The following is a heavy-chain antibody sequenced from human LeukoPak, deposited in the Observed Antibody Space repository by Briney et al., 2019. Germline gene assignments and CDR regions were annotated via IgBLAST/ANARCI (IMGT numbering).Heavy chain of an antibody. CDR3: AREYSGYDSHFDY. D-gene: IGHD5-12*01. CDR2: IYPGDSDT. J-gene: IGHJ4*02. CDR1: GYRFTSYW. V-gene: IGHV5-51*01. Sequence: GESLRISCKGSGYRFTSYWIGWVRQMPGKGLEWMGIIYPGDSDTRYSPSFQGQVTVSADKSISTAYLQWSSLKASDTAMYYCAREYSGYDSHFDYWGQGTLVTVSS.